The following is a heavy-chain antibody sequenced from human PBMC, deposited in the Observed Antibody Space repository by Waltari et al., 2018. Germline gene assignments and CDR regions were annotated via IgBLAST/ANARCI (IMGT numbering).Heavy chain of an antibody. CDR1: GFTFSNYW. Sequence: EMQLVESGGGLVQPGGSLRLSCAASGFTFSNYWMNWVRQAPGKGLELVANIKQDGIETNYVDSVKGRFTISRDNAKNSLFLQMNSLSAGDTAVYFCATSYHLWGQGTLVTVSS. V-gene: IGHV3-7*01. D-gene: IGHD3-3*02. CDR3: ATSYHL. CDR2: IKQDGIET. J-gene: IGHJ4*02.